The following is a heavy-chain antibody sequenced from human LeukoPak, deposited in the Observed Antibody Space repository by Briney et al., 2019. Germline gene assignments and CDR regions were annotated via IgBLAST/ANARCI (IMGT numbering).Heavy chain of an antibody. CDR3: ARGDSSGWYDAFDI. D-gene: IGHD6-19*01. CDR1: GFNFRTFS. Sequence: PGESLRLSCSVSGFNFRTFSMNWVRQSPGKGLEWISLISGTGSTIYYADSVKGRFTISRDNTKNSLYLDMNSLRAEDTAVYYCARGDSSGWYDAFDIWGQGTMVTVSS. J-gene: IGHJ3*02. V-gene: IGHV3-48*04. CDR2: ISGTGSTI.